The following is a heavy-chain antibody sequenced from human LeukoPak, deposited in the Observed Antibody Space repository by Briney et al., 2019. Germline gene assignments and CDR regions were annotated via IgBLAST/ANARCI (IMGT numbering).Heavy chain of an antibody. J-gene: IGHJ3*02. CDR1: GGSISTSNYY. CDR3: ARYRAFDI. V-gene: IGHV4-39*07. Sequence: SETLSLTCTVSGGSISTSNYYWGWIRQPPGKGLEWIGNIFYSGSTYYSPSLKSRVTISLDTSRNQFSLKLTSVTAADTAVYYCARYRAFDIWGQGTMVTVSS. CDR2: IFYSGST.